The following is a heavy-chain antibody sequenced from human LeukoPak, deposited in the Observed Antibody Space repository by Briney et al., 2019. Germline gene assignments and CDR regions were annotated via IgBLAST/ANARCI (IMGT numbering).Heavy chain of an antibody. V-gene: IGHV4-34*01. CDR3: ARRPVDPIGKGIAAAGSMDV. CDR1: GGSFSGYY. J-gene: IGHJ6*03. D-gene: IGHD6-25*01. CDR2: INHSGST. Sequence: PSETLSLTCAVYGGSFSGYYWSWIRQPPGKGLEWIGEINHSGSTNYNPSLKSRVTISVDTSKNQFSLKLSSVTAADTAVYYCARRPVDPIGKGIAAAGSMDVWGKGTTVTVSS.